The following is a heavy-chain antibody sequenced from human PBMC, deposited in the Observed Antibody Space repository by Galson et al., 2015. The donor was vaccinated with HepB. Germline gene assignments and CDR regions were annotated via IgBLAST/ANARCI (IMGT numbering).Heavy chain of an antibody. J-gene: IGHJ5*02. V-gene: IGHV3-30*18. CDR1: GFTFSSYG. CDR2: ISYDGSNK. CDR3: AKPKKGGGSGSYSWFDP. D-gene: IGHD3-10*01. Sequence: SLRLSCAASGFTFSSYGMHWVRQAPGEGLEWVAVISYDGSNKYYADSVKGRFTISRDNSKNTLYLQMNSLRAEDTAVYYCAKPKKGGGSGSYSWFDPWGQGTLVTVS.